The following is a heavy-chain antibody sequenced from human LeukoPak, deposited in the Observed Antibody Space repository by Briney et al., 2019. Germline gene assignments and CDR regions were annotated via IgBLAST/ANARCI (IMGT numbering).Heavy chain of an antibody. CDR3: AKDRDPTPLSITPRRSSDY. V-gene: IGHV3-30*18. Sequence: GRSLRLSCAASGFTFSSYGMHWVRQAPGKGLERVAVISYDGSNKYYADSVKGRFTISRDNSKNTLYLQMNSLRAEDTAVYYCAKDRDPTPLSITPRRSSDYWGQGTLVTVSS. CDR2: ISYDGSNK. D-gene: IGHD6-6*01. CDR1: GFTFSSYG. J-gene: IGHJ4*02.